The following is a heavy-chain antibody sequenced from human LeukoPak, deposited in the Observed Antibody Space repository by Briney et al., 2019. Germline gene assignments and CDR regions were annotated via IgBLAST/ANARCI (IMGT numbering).Heavy chain of an antibody. Sequence: PGGSLRLSCAASGFTFSNYAMSWVRQAPGKGLEWVSSSGSGGGTYYADSVKGRFTISRDNAKNSLYLQMNSLRAEDTAVYYCARGTLSRFDYWGQGTLVTVSS. CDR2: SGSGGGT. J-gene: IGHJ4*02. CDR1: GFTFSNYA. CDR3: ARGTLSRFDY. V-gene: IGHV3-23*01.